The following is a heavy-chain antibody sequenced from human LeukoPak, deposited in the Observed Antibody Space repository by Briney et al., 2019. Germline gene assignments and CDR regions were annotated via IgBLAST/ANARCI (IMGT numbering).Heavy chain of an antibody. J-gene: IGHJ6*02. V-gene: IGHV1-18*01. CDR2: ISTYNGNT. CDR1: GYTFTSYG. CDR3: ARDCGDIVVVPAAIRENYYYYYGMDV. D-gene: IGHD2-2*01. Sequence: ASVKVSCKASGYTFTSYGISWVRQAPGQGLEWMGWISTYNGNTNYAQTLQGRVTMTTDTSTSTAYMELRSLRSDDTAVYYCARDCGDIVVVPAAIRENYYYYYGMDVWGQGTTVTVSS.